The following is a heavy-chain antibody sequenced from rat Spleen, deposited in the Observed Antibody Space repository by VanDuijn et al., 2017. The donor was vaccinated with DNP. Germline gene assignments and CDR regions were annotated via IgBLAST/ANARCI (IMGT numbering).Heavy chain of an antibody. D-gene: IGHD1-7*01. CDR2: ISYSGYT. CDR3: ARWTRYFDY. V-gene: IGHV3-1*01. J-gene: IGHJ2*01. Sequence: EVQLQESGPGLVKPSQSLSLTCSVTGYSITSNYWGWIRKFPGNKMEWIGHISYSGYTNDNPSLRSRISITSDTSNNHFFLHLNSVTTEDTATYYCARWTRYFDYWGQGVMVTVSS. CDR1: GYSITSNY.